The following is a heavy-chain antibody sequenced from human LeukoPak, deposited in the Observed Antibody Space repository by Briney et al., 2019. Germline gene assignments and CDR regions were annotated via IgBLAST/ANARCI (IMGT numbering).Heavy chain of an antibody. CDR2: IYHSGST. Sequence: SETLSLTCTVSGGSISSGGYYWSWIRQPPGKGLEWIGYIYHSGSTYYNPSLKSRVTISVDRSKNQFSLKLSSVTAADTAVYYCARGLRYDNSDSGAFWGQGTVVTVSS. J-gene: IGHJ3*01. CDR3: ARGLRYDNSDSGAF. D-gene: IGHD3-22*01. CDR1: GGSISSGGYY. V-gene: IGHV4-30-2*01.